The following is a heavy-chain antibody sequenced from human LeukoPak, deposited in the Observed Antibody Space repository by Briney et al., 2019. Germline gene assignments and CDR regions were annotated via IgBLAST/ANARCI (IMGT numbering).Heavy chain of an antibody. CDR1: GGTFSSYA. CDR3: ASGLGVVVPAAIN. J-gene: IGHJ4*02. Sequence: GASVKVSCKASGGTFSSYAIGWVRQAPGQGLEWMGRIIPILGIANYAQKFQGRVTITADKSTSTAYMELSSLRSEDTAVYYCASGLGVVVPAAINWGQGTLVTVSS. D-gene: IGHD2-2*01. CDR2: IIPILGIA. V-gene: IGHV1-69*04.